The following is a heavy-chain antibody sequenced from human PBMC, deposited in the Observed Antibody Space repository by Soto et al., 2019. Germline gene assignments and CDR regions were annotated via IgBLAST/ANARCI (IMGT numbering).Heavy chain of an antibody. D-gene: IGHD3-16*01. Sequence: WGSLRLSCAASGFTFSSYAMSWVRQAPGKGLEWVASIKEDGSEIYYLHSVRGRFSISRDSAGNALQLTMNYLSAEDTGVYFCARDIGFDYVNWGQGTLVTVSS. CDR3: ARDIGFDYVN. CDR2: IKEDGSEI. V-gene: IGHV3-7*01. CDR1: GFTFSSYA. J-gene: IGHJ4*02.